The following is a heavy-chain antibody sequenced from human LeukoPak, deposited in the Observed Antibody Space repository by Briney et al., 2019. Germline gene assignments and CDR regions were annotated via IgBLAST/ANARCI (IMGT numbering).Heavy chain of an antibody. CDR2: IREDGTIT. V-gene: IGHV3-74*01. CDR1: GFTFSSYW. CDR3: ARNFVGTSTSDFDS. Sequence: GGSLRLSCAASGFTFSSYWMHWVRQVPGKGLVWVSRIREDGTITNYEDSVKGRFTIFRDSARNTLYLQMHSLRAEDTAIYYCARNFVGTSTSDFDSWGQGTQVTVSS. J-gene: IGHJ4*02. D-gene: IGHD1-26*01.